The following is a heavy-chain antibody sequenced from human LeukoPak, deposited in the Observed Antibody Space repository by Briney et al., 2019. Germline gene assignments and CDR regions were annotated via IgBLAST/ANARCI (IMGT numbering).Heavy chain of an antibody. CDR3: ARDILNCSSTSCYEWSY. V-gene: IGHV4-39*07. CDR1: GGSISSSSYY. J-gene: IGHJ4*02. Sequence: SETLSLTCTVSGGSISSSSYYWGWIRQPPGKGLEWIGSIYYSGSTYYNPSLKSRVTISVDTSKNQFSLKLSSVTAADTAVYYCARDILNCSSTSCYEWSYWGQGTLVTVSS. CDR2: IYYSGST. D-gene: IGHD2-2*01.